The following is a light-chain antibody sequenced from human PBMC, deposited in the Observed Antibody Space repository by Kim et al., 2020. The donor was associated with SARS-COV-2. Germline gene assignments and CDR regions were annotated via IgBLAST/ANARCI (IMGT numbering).Light chain of an antibody. Sequence: ALKLTCPLSSGTSTYASAWHQQRPEKGPRYLMKLNIYGSNTKGEGIPDRFSGSSSGDERYLIISALQSEDEADYYCKTWGTGSWVFGGGTQLTVL. J-gene: IGLJ7*01. CDR3: KTWGTGSWV. CDR2: LNIYGSN. CDR1: SGTSTYA. V-gene: IGLV4-69*01.